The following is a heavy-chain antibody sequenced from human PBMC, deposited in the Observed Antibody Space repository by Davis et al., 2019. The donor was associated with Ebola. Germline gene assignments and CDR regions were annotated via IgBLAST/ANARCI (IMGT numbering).Heavy chain of an antibody. D-gene: IGHD5-12*01. Sequence: SVPVPRLASGGSFRSYAISWVRQAPGQGLEWMGGIIPIFGTANYAQKFQGRVTITADKSTSTAYMELSSLRSEDTAVYYCARGGGLIVAREAWFDPWGQGTLVTVSS. V-gene: IGHV1-69*06. CDR1: GGSFRSYA. CDR3: ARGGGLIVAREAWFDP. CDR2: IIPIFGTA. J-gene: IGHJ5*02.